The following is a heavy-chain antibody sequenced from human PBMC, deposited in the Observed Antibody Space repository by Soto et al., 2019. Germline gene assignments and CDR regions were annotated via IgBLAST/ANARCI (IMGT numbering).Heavy chain of an antibody. Sequence: QVQLQESGPGLVKPSETLSLTCTVSGGSVTSASYYWNWIRQPPGKGLEWIGLIYYNGNTKYNPSLKSRVTISVAASKNQFSLSLSSVTAADTAVYSCAREYAFWGQGTLVTVSS. V-gene: IGHV4-61*01. CDR1: GGSVTSASYY. J-gene: IGHJ4*02. D-gene: IGHD2-2*01. CDR2: IYYNGNT. CDR3: AREYAF.